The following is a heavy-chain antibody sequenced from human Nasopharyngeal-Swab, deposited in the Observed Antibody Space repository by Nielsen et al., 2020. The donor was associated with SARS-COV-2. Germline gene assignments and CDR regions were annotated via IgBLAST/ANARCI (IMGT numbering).Heavy chain of an antibody. J-gene: IGHJ4*02. V-gene: IGHV1-69*13. D-gene: IGHD3-3*01. CDR3: ARLGGFWSGYYDDY. CDR2: IIPIFGTA. CDR1: GGTFSSYA. Sequence: SVKVSCKASGGTFSSYAISWVRQAPGQGLEWMGGIIPIFGTANYAQKFQGRVTITADEFTSTAYMELSSLRSEDTAVYYCARLGGFWSGYYDDYWGQGTLVTVSS.